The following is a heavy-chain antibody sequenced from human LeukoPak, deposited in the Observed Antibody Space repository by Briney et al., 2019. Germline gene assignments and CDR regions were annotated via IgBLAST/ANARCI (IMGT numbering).Heavy chain of an antibody. CDR1: GGSISSSNYY. D-gene: IGHD2-15*01. V-gene: IGHV4-39*01. J-gene: IGHJ5*02. CDR3: ARHGALCTGGSCTRFDP. Sequence: SETLSLTCTVSGGSISSSNYYWGWIRQPPGNWLEWLGTIYYSGSTYYNSSLKSRVTISVDTSKNHFSLKVSSVTATDTAMYYCARHGALCTGGSCTRFDPWGQGTLVTVSS. CDR2: IYYSGST.